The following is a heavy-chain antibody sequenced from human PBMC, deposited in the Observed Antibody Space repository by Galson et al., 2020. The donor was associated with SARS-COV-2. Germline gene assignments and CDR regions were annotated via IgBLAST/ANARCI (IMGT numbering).Heavy chain of an antibody. CDR1: ELSLSTSGMC. D-gene: IGHD6-19*01. CDR3: ARIQSGSSGWLSGTYYYYGMDV. CDR2: IDWDDDK. J-gene: IGHJ6*02. V-gene: IGHV2-70*01. Sequence: SGPTLVQPTQTLTLTCTFSELSLSTSGMCVSWIRQPPGQALEWLALIDWDDDKYYSPSLKTRLTISNDTSKNQVVLTMTNMDPVDTATYYCARIQSGSSGWLSGTYYYYGMDVWGQGTTVTVSS.